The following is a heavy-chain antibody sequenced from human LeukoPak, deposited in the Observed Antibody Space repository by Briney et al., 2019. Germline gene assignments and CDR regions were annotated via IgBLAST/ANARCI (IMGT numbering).Heavy chain of an antibody. CDR2: IYYSGST. V-gene: IGHV4-59*12. J-gene: IGHJ4*02. CDR1: GGSISGYY. Sequence: SETLSLTCTVSGGSISGYYWSWIRQPPEKGLEWIGYIYYSGSTYYNPSLKSRVTISIDTSKNQFSLKLSSVTAADTAVYYCAKDTGNYFDYWGQGTLVTVSS. CDR3: AKDTGNYFDY. D-gene: IGHD3-10*01.